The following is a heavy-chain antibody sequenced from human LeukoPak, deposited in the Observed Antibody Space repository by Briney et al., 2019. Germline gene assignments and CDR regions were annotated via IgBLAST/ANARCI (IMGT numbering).Heavy chain of an antibody. CDR2: ISSSGTTI. CDR3: ARGGSYLSAFDI. CDR1: GFTFSDYY. J-gene: IGHJ3*02. Sequence: GGSLRLSCAASGFTFSDYYMSWIRQAPGKGLEWVSYISSSGTTIYYADSVKGRFTISRDNSKNTLYLQMNSLRAEDTAVYYCARGGSYLSAFDIWGQGTMVTVSS. V-gene: IGHV3-11*01. D-gene: IGHD1-26*01.